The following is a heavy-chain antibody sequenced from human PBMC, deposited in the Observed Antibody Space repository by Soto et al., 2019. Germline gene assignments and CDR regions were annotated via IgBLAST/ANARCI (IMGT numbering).Heavy chain of an antibody. CDR1: GGSVSSGSYY. J-gene: IGHJ4*01. CDR3: ARHDGFSSGWIFDY. V-gene: IGHV4-61*01. D-gene: IGHD6-19*01. Sequence: SETLSLTCTFSGGSVSSGSYYWSWIRQPPGKGLEWIGYIYYSGSTNYNPSLKSRVTISVDTSKNQFSLKLRSVTAADTAVYYCARHDGFSSGWIFDYWGHGTLVTVSS. CDR2: IYYSGST.